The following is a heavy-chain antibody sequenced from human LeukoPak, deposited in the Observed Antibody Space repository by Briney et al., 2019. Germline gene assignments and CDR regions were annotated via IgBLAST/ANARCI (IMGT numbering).Heavy chain of an antibody. CDR2: INSDGSST. D-gene: IGHD5-12*01. J-gene: IGHJ4*02. CDR1: GFTFSNYW. CDR3: AKGRDGYNSDFDY. V-gene: IGHV3-74*01. Sequence: GGSLRLSCAASGFTFSNYWMHWVRQAPGKGLVWVSRINSDGSSTSYADSVKGRFTISRDNAKNTLYLQMNSLRAEDTAVYYCAKGRDGYNSDFDYWGQGTLVTVSS.